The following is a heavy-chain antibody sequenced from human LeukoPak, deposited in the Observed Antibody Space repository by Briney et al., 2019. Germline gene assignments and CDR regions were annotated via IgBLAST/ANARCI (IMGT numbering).Heavy chain of an antibody. CDR2: IGTAGEI. D-gene: IGHD6-13*01. V-gene: IGHV3-13*01. J-gene: IGHJ2*01. CDR3: ARAAYSSTWYSRYFDL. CDR1: GFTFSSYS. Sequence: RGSLRLSCAASGFTFSSYSMNWVRQATGKGLEWVSGIGTAGEIYYPGSVKGRFTISRENAKNSLYLQMNSLRAGDTAVYYCARAAYSSTWYSRYFDLWGRGTLVTVSS.